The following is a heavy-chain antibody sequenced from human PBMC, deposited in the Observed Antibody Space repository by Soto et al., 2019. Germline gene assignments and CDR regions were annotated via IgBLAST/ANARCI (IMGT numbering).Heavy chain of an antibody. CDR3: AVGGNYLSMDV. V-gene: IGHV1-46*01. CDR2: INPDGGGT. CDR1: GYTFTSYY. J-gene: IGHJ6*02. Sequence: QVQLVQSGAEVKKPGASVKVPCKASGYTFTSYYMHSVRLAPGQGLEWMGIINPDGGGTSYAQQFQGRVIMTRDTSTSTVYMEMSSLRSEDTAVYYCAVGGNYLSMDVWGQGTTVTVSS. D-gene: IGHD4-4*01.